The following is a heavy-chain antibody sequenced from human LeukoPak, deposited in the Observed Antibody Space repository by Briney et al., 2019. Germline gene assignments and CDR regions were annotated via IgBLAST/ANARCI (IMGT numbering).Heavy chain of an antibody. V-gene: IGHV4-30-4*08. J-gene: IGHJ4*02. CDR2: IYYTGST. Sequence: SETLSLTCTVSGGSISSSSYYWSWIRQPPGKGLEWIGYIYYTGSTYYNPSLKSRLTISIDTSKNQFSLRLTSVTAADTAVYFCARRHDSGTFSFDYWGQGTLVTVSS. D-gene: IGHD3-10*01. CDR1: GGSISSSSYY. CDR3: ARRHDSGTFSFDY.